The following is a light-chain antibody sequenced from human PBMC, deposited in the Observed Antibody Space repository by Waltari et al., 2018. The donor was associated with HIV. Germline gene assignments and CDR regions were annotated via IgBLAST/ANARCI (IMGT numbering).Light chain of an antibody. Sequence: QSALTQPASVSGSPGQSITISCIGSSSDVGAYDYVSWYQHHPGKPPKPLIYVVTHRPSGVSARFSASKSGNLASLTISGLQADDEADYYCGAYTTTSTLGVFGGGTKLTVL. CDR3: GAYTTTSTLGV. CDR1: SSDVGAYDY. CDR2: VVT. J-gene: IGLJ2*01. V-gene: IGLV2-14*01.